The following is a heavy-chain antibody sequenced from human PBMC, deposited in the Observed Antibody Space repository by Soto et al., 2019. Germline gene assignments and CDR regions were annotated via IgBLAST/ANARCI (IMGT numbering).Heavy chain of an antibody. CDR3: ARLTYCTNGVCFGNYYYYGMDV. D-gene: IGHD2-8*01. Sequence: EASVKVSCKASGYTFTSYGISWVRQAPGQGLEWMGWISAYNGNTNYAQKLQGRVTMTTDTSTSTAYMELRSLRSDDTAVYYCARLTYCTNGVCFGNYYYYGMDVWGQGTTVTVYS. J-gene: IGHJ6*02. V-gene: IGHV1-18*01. CDR1: GYTFTSYG. CDR2: ISAYNGNT.